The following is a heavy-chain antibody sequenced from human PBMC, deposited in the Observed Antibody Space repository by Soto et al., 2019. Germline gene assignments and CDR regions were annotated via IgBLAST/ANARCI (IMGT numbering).Heavy chain of an antibody. CDR1: AYSLTDLS. CDR2: FHPEDGET. J-gene: IGHJ1*01. V-gene: IGHV1-24*01. D-gene: IGHD3-22*01. Sequence: QVQLVQSGAEVKKPGASVKVSCKVSAYSLTDLSMHWVRQAPGKGLEWMGGFHPEDGETIYAQKFQGRVTMTEDTSTDTAYMELSRLRSEDTAVYYCATSGSSGYYSKKYFHHWGQGTLVTVS. CDR3: ATSGSSGYYSKKYFHH.